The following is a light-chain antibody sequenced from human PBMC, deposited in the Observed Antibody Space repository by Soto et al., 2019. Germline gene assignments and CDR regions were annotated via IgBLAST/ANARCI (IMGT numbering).Light chain of an antibody. J-gene: IGKJ4*01. V-gene: IGKV1-39*01. CDR1: QMITNY. Sequence: DIQMTQSPSSLSASVGDRVTITCRASQMITNYLNWYQQKPGKAPKLLIYAASSLQSGVPSRFSGSGSGTDFTLSISSLQPEDFATYYCQQSESTPLTFGGGTKVEIK. CDR3: QQSESTPLT. CDR2: AAS.